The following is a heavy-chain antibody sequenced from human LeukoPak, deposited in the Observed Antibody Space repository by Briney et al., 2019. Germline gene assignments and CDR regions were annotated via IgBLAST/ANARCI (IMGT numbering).Heavy chain of an antibody. J-gene: IGHJ4*02. V-gene: IGHV1-2*02. CDR3: ARGSFQGSSWFDY. CDR1: GYTFTGYY. CDR2: INPNSGGT. D-gene: IGHD6-13*01. Sequence: GASVNVSCKASGYTFTGYYMHWVRQAPGQGLEWMGWINPNSGGTNYAQNFQGRVTITRDKSISTAYMELSRLRSDDTAVYYCARGSFQGSSWFDYWGQGTLVTDSS.